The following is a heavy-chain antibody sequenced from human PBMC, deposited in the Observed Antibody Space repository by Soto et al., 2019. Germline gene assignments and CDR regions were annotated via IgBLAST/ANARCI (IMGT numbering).Heavy chain of an antibody. CDR1: GGSISYYY. D-gene: IGHD5-12*01. J-gene: IGHJ4*02. CDR2: IYYSGNT. V-gene: IGHV4-59*01. Sequence: SETLSLTCTVSGGSISYYYWGWIRQPPGKGLEWIGSIYYSGNTHYNPSLKSRVTISIDTSMNQFSLNLDSVTAVDSAVYYCVRGGYVHAFDYWGQGALVTVSS. CDR3: VRGGYVHAFDY.